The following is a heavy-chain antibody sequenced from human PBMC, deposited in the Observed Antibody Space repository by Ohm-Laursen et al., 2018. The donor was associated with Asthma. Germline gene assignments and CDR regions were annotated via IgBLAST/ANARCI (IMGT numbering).Heavy chain of an antibody. D-gene: IGHD1-26*01. Sequence: SLRLSCSASGFTFSSYAMSWVRQAPGKGLEWVSSISTASTFIYYADSVRGRFTTSRDNAKNSVYLHMSSLRAEDTALYYCARIGPEWELPGREYSLHHWGEGTLVTVSS. J-gene: IGHJ1*01. CDR1: GFTFSSYA. CDR3: ARIGPEWELPGREYSLHH. V-gene: IGHV3-21*01. CDR2: ISTASTFI.